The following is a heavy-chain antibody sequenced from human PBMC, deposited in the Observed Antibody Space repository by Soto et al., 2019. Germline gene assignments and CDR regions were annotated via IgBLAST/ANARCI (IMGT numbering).Heavy chain of an antibody. V-gene: IGHV3-23*01. J-gene: IGHJ3*02. D-gene: IGHD6-13*01. CDR3: AKVGAAAGLLDAFDI. CDR2: IRGSGGYT. Sequence: PGGSLRLSCAASGFTFSSYAMSWVRQAPGKGLEWVSTIRGSGGYTYYADSVKGRFTISRDNFKNTLCLQMNSLRVEDTAVYYCAKVGAAAGLLDAFDIWGQGTMVTVSS. CDR1: GFTFSSYA.